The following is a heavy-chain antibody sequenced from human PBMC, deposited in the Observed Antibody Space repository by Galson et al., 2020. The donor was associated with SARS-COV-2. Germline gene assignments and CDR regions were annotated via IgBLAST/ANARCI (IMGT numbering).Heavy chain of an antibody. J-gene: IGHJ5*01. D-gene: IGHD6-19*01. CDR2: IHTPGTT. CDR3: ARDMNDSGWFDY. Sequence: SETLSLTCTVSGSSISSGTYYWSWIRQPAGRGLEWIGHIHTPGTTNYHPSLKSRATIPMDTSKGQFSLKLRSVTAADPAVYYCARDMNDSGWFDYWGQGTQVTVPS. V-gene: IGHV4-61*09. CDR1: GSSISSGTYY.